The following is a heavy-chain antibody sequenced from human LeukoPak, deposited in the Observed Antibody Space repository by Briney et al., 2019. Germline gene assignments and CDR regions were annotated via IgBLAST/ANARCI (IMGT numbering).Heavy chain of an antibody. J-gene: IGHJ4*02. D-gene: IGHD6-13*01. CDR3: ARAGVIIAAAGTLTNFDY. Sequence: PSQTLSLTCIVSGGSISSGGYYWSWIRQHPGKGLEWIGYIYYSGTTYYNPSLKSRVTISVDTSKNQFSLKLSSVTAADTAVYYCARAGVIIAAAGTLTNFDYWGQGTLVTVSS. V-gene: IGHV4-31*03. CDR2: IYYSGTT. CDR1: GGSISSGGYY.